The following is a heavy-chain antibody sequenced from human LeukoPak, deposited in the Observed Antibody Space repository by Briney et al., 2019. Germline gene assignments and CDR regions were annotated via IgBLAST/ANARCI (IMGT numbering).Heavy chain of an antibody. D-gene: IGHD3-3*01. CDR1: GFTFSSYG. CDR3: AREASGHSCDL. CDR2: IWYDGGKQ. J-gene: IGHJ5*02. V-gene: IGHV3-33*01. Sequence: PGTSLRLSCTASGFTFSSYGMHWVRQAPGKGLEWVAIIWYDGGKQEYGESVKGRFIISRDDPEKTVYLQMNTLRAEDTAVYYCAREASGHSCDLWGQGTLVTVSS.